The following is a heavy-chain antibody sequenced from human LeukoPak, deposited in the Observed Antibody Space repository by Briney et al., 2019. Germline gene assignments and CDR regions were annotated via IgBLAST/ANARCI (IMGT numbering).Heavy chain of an antibody. CDR3: ARAGYYRFDY. J-gene: IGHJ4*02. D-gene: IGHD2/OR15-2a*01. V-gene: IGHV3-74*01. CDR1: GFTLSSYW. Sequence: PGGSLRLSCATSGFTLSSYWIHWVRQAPGEGLVWVSRINPDGSSTTYADSVKGRFTISRNNAENTLYLQMNSLRVEDSAVYYCARAGYYRFDYWGQGTLVTVSS. CDR2: INPDGSST.